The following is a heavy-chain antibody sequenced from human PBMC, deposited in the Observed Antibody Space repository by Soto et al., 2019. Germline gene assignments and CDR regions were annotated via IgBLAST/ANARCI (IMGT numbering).Heavy chain of an antibody. CDR2: ISYDGSNK. J-gene: IGHJ4*02. CDR3: ARSPYSVSYLAYFDY. CDR1: GFTFSSYG. Sequence: QVQLVESGGGVVQPGRSLRLSCAASGFTFSSYGMHWVRQAPGKGLEWVAVISYDGSNKYYADSVKGRFTISRDNSKYTLYLPMNSLRAEDTAVYYCARSPYSVSYLAYFDYWGQGTLVNVSS. V-gene: IGHV3-30*03. D-gene: IGHD1-26*01.